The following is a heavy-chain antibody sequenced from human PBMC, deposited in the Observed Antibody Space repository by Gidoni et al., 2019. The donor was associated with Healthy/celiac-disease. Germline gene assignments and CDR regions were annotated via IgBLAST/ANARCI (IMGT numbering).Heavy chain of an antibody. CDR2: TIPILGIA. J-gene: IGHJ4*02. CDR1: GGTFRTHA. D-gene: IGHD3-22*01. V-gene: IGHV1-69*04. CDR3: ARDWEGYYDSSGYEDY. Sequence: QVQLVQSGAEVKKPGSSVKVSRKASGGTFRTHAISWVRQAPGQGLEWRGRTIPILGIANYGQKFQGRVTITADKATGTDYRELSSLRSEDTAVYYCARDWEGYYDSSGYEDYWGQGTLVTVSS.